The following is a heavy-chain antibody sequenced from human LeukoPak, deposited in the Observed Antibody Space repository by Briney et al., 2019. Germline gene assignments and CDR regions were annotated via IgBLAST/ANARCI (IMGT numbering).Heavy chain of an antibody. CDR1: GFSFTSYA. Sequence: GGSLRLPCAASGFSFTSYAMSWVRQAPGKGLEWVSGISWNSGSIGYADSVKGRFTISRDNAKNSLYLQMNSLRAEDTALYYCAKDKGGAFDIWGQGTMVTVSS. CDR3: AKDKGGAFDI. CDR2: ISWNSGSI. V-gene: IGHV3-9*01. D-gene: IGHD3-16*01. J-gene: IGHJ3*02.